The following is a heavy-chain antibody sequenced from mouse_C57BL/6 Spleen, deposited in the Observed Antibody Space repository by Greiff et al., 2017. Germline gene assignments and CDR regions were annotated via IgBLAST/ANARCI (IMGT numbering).Heavy chain of an antibody. CDR1: GFTFSSYA. CDR2: ISDGGSYT. J-gene: IGHJ2*01. V-gene: IGHV5-4*03. Sequence: EVKLVESGGGLVKPGGSLKLSCAASGFTFSSYAMSWVRQTPEKRLEWVATISDGGSYTYYPDNVKGRFTISRDNAKNNLYLQMSHLKSEDTAMYYCASENFYFDYWGQGTTLTVSS. CDR3: ASENFYFDY.